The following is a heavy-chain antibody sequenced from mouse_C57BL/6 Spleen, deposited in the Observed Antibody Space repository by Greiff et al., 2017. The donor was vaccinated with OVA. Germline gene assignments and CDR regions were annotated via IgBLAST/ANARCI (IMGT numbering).Heavy chain of an antibody. D-gene: IGHD1-2*01. CDR1: GYAFTTYL. CDR3: AREGTGSYFDY. Sequence: QVQLQQSGAELVRPGTSVKVSCKASGYAFTTYLIEWVKQRPGPGLEWIGVINPGSGGTNYNETFKGKATLTADKSSSTAYMQLSSLTSEDSAVYFCAREGTGSYFDYWGQGTTLTVSS. J-gene: IGHJ2*01. V-gene: IGHV1-54*01. CDR2: INPGSGGT.